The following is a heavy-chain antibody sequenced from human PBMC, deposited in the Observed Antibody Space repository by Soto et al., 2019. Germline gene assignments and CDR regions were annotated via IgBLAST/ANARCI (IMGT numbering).Heavy chain of an antibody. V-gene: IGHV3-23*01. CDR1: GFTFSSYA. J-gene: IGHJ3*02. CDR3: AKGSMQGSTGSGNAFDI. Sequence: GGSLRLSCAASGFTFSSYAMSWVRQAPGKGLEWVSAIGGSGGSTYYADSVKGRFTISRDNSKNTLYLQMNSLRAEDTAVYYCAKGSMQGSTGSGNAFDIWGQGTMVTVSS. CDR2: IGGSGGST. D-gene: IGHD2-2*01.